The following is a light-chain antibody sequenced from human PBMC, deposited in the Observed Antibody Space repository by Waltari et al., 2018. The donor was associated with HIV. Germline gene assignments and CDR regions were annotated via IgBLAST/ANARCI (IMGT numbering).Light chain of an antibody. V-gene: IGLV3-1*01. CDR3: QAWDSSTVV. Sequence: SYEVTQPHSVSVSPGQTASIPCSGHKLGNKYTAWYQQKPGQSPVLVIYEDNKRRSGTPERFSGSNSGDTATLTISGTQAMDEADYYCQAWDSSTVVFGGGTRLTVL. J-gene: IGLJ2*01. CDR2: EDN. CDR1: KLGNKY.